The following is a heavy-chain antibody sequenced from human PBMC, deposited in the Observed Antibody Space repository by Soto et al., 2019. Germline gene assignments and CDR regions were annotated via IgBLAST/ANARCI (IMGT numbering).Heavy chain of an antibody. Sequence: PGESLKLSCKGSGYSFTSYWIGWVRQMPGKGLEWMGIIYPGDSDTRYSPSFQGQVTISADNSRNTLYLQMNSLRADDTAVYYCVKNRGAGSLSNWSFASWGRGSLVTVSS. J-gene: IGHJ2*01. V-gene: IGHV5-51*01. CDR2: IYPGDSDT. CDR3: VKNRGAGSLSNWSFAS. D-gene: IGHD1-26*01. CDR1: GYSFTSYW.